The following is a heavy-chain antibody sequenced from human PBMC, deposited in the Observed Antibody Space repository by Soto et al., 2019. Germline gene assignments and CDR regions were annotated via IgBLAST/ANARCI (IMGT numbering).Heavy chain of an antibody. Sequence: GGSLRLSCAASGFTFSDYYMSWIRQAPGKGLEWVSYISSSSSYTNYADSVKGRFTISRDNAKNSLYLQMNSLRAEDTAVYYCARGIGIAAAGTDDAFDIWGQGTMVTVSS. CDR1: GFTFSDYY. CDR2: ISSSSSYT. V-gene: IGHV3-11*06. CDR3: ARGIGIAAAGTDDAFDI. D-gene: IGHD6-13*01. J-gene: IGHJ3*02.